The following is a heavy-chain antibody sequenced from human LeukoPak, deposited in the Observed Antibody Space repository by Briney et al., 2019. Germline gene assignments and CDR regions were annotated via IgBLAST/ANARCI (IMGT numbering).Heavy chain of an antibody. Sequence: GGSLRLSCAASGFTFGDTWMNWVRQVPGQGLEWVANIKQDGSEKFYVASVKGRFTISRDNSKNTLYLQMNSLRAEDTAVYYCAREDGDYYWGQGTLVTVSS. CDR1: GFTFGDTW. CDR2: IKQDGSEK. CDR3: AREDGDYY. J-gene: IGHJ4*02. D-gene: IGHD4-17*01. V-gene: IGHV3-7*03.